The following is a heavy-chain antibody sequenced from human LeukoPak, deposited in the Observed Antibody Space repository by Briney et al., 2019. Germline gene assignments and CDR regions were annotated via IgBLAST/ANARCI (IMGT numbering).Heavy chain of an antibody. D-gene: IGHD3-3*01. CDR3: ARDGKRVTTQFYYYGIDL. Sequence: GGSLRLSCTAAGFSFDDYGMSCVRQIPGKGLEWVAGITWNGGSTDYAVSVRGRFTISRDNAKKSVYLQMNSLRVEDAALYHCARDGKRVTTQFYYYGIDLWGQGTTVTVSS. J-gene: IGHJ6*02. CDR1: GFSFDDYG. V-gene: IGHV3-20*01. CDR2: ITWNGGST.